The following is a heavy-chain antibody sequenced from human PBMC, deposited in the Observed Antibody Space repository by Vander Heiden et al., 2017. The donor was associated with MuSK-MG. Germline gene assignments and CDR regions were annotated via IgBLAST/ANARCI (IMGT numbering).Heavy chain of an antibody. D-gene: IGHD3-10*01. V-gene: IGHV3-23*01. CDR2: LSGSNGGT. CDR3: AKGTIERWLVFDF. CDR1: GSTFSSYP. Sequence: EVQLLESGGGLVQPGGSLSLSCAAPGSTFSSYPMSWVRQAPGKGLEWVSTLSGSNGGTYYADAVKGRFTISRDNSKNTLDLQMNSVRAEDTAVYYCAKGTIERWLVFDFWGQGTLVTVSS. J-gene: IGHJ4*02.